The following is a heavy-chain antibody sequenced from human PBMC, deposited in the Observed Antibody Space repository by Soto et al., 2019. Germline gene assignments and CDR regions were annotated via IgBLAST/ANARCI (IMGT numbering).Heavy chain of an antibody. J-gene: IGHJ4*02. CDR1: GYTFTSYA. Sequence: QVQLVQSGAEVKKPGASAKVSCQASGYTFTSYAMHWVRQAPGQRLEWMGWIIAGNGNTKYSQKFQGRGTLSRDTSASTGYMELSSLRSEDTAVYFCARRYFDSFPFFAYWGQGTLVTVSP. CDR2: IIAGNGNT. D-gene: IGHD3-9*01. CDR3: ARRYFDSFPFFAY. V-gene: IGHV1-3*01.